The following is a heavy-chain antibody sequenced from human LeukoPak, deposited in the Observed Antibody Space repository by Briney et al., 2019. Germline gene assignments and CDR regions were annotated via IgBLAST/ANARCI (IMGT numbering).Heavy chain of an antibody. V-gene: IGHV4-34*01. CDR3: ARGRSSMVRGYYYYYMDV. CDR1: GGSFSGDY. D-gene: IGHD3-10*01. Sequence: SETLSLTCAVYGGSFSGDYWSWIRQPPGKGLEWIGDINHSESTNYNPSPKSRVTISVDTSKNQCSLKLSSVTAADTAVYYCARGRSSMVRGYYYYYMDVWGKGTTVTISS. CDR2: INHSEST. J-gene: IGHJ6*03.